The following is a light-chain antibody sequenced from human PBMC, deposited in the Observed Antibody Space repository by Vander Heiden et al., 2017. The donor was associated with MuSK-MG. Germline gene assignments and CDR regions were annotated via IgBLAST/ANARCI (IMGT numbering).Light chain of an antibody. CDR1: PTYNQY. J-gene: IGLJ3*02. Sequence: SFELTQPPSVSVSPGQTARIPCSRDPTYNQYTFWYQQKPGLAPVWVMSKDIERPAGISERFSGSRAVKTVTLTISGVQAEDEADYYCQSADSAATFWVFGGGTKLTVV. CDR2: KDI. CDR3: QSADSAATFWV. V-gene: IGLV3-25*03.